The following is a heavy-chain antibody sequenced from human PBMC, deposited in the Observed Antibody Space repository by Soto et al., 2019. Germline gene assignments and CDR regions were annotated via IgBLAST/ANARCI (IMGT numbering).Heavy chain of an antibody. CDR3: ARDQGSSSWYNWFDP. CDR2: INSDGSST. D-gene: IGHD6-13*01. V-gene: IGHV3-74*01. CDR1: GFTFSSYW. Sequence: EVQLVESGGGLVQPGGSLRLSCAASGFTFSSYWMHWVRQAPGKGLVWVSRINSDGSSTSYADSVKGRFTISRDNAKNTLYLQMKSLRAEDTAVYYCARDQGSSSWYNWFDPWGQGTLVTVSS. J-gene: IGHJ5*02.